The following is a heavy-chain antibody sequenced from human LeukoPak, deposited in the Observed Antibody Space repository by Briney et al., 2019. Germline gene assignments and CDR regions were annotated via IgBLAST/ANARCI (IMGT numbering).Heavy chain of an antibody. CDR1: GGTFSSYA. CDR2: IIPILGIA. V-gene: IGHV1-69*04. CDR3: ARETTGTRGYSGYEAGYFDY. D-gene: IGHD5-12*01. Sequence: VASVKVSCKASGGTFSSYAISWVRQAPGQGLEWMGRIIPILGIANYAQKFQGRVTITADKSTSTAYMELSSLRSEDTAVYYCARETTGTRGYSGYEAGYFDYWGQGTLVTVSS. J-gene: IGHJ4*02.